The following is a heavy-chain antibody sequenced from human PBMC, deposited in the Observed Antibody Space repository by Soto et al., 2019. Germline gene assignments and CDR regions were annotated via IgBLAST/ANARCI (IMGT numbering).Heavy chain of an antibody. V-gene: IGHV4-34*01. CDR2: INHSGST. Sequence: SETLSRTCAVYGGSFNNYFRSWIRQPPGKGLEWIGEINHSGSTNYNPSLKSRVTISVDTSKNQFSLKLNSVTAADTAVYYCARVHVVLMEFADWFDPWGLGTLVTVSS. J-gene: IGHJ5*02. CDR1: GGSFNNYF. CDR3: ARVHVVLMEFADWFDP. D-gene: IGHD2-8*01.